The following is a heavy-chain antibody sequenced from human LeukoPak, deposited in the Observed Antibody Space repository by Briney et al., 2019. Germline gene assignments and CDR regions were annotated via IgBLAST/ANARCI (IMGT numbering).Heavy chain of an antibody. CDR3: AKQRGYCGYHKFDY. CDR2: IYTSGST. J-gene: IGHJ4*02. V-gene: IGHV4-4*09. D-gene: IGHD5-12*01. Sequence: TSETLSLTCTVSGGSISSYYWSWIRQPPGKGLEWIGYIYTSGSTNYNPSLKSRVTISVDTSRNQFSLKLSSGPAADTAVYYCAKQRGYCGYHKFDYWGQGTLVNVSS. CDR1: GGSISSYY.